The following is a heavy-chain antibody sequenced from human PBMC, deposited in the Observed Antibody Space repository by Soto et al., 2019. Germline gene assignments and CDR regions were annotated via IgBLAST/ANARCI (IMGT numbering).Heavy chain of an antibody. CDR1: GGSISSGDYY. CDR2: IYYSGST. J-gene: IGHJ4*02. D-gene: IGHD4-17*01. Sequence: PSETLSLTCTVSGGSISSGDYYWSWIRQPPGKGLEWIGYIYYSGSTNYKPSLKSRVTISVDTSKNQFSLKLSSVTAADTAVYYCAMSFYGDGLDYWGQGTLVTVSS. CDR3: AMSFYGDGLDY. V-gene: IGHV4-61*08.